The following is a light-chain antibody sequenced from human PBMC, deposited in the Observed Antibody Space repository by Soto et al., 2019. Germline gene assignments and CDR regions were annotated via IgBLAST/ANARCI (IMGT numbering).Light chain of an antibody. CDR1: QSLVYSDGNTY. CDR2: EVS. V-gene: IGKV2-30*01. J-gene: IGKJ1*01. CDR3: MQGRHWPPK. Sequence: DVVMTQSPLSLPVTLGQPASISCRSSQSLVYSDGNTYLNWFQQRPGKSPRRLIYEVSNRDSGVPDRFSGSGSGTDFTLKISRVEAEDVGVYYCMQGRHWPPKFGQGTKVEIK.